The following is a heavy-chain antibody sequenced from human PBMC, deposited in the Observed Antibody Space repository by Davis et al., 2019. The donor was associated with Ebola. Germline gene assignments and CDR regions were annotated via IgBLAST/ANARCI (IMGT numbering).Heavy chain of an antibody. Sequence: GESLKISCAASGFTFNSYWMSWILQAPGQGQQWVANIKECGSEKYYVDSVKGRFTITRHNAKNSLYLQMNSLRDEDTAVYYCARVSVPAALVPIDYYAMDVWGQGTTVTVS. CDR2: IKECGSEK. V-gene: IGHV3-7*03. CDR1: GFTFNSYW. J-gene: IGHJ6*02. D-gene: IGHD2-2*01. CDR3: ARVSVPAALVPIDYYAMDV.